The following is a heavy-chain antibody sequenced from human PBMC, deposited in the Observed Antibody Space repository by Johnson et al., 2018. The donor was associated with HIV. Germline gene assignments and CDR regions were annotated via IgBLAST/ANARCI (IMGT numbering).Heavy chain of an antibody. CDR1: GFTFDEYA. J-gene: IGHJ3*02. D-gene: IGHD6-19*01. CDR3: AKPVREQWLVMSGGHAFDI. Sequence: VQLVESGGGLVEPGRSLRLSCAASGFTFDEYAMHWVRQVPGKGLEWVSGISWNSGNIGYGESVKGRFTISRDNAKNSLYLQMNSLRAEDTALYYCAKPVREQWLVMSGGHAFDIWGQGTMVTVSS. CDR2: ISWNSGNI. V-gene: IGHV3-9*01.